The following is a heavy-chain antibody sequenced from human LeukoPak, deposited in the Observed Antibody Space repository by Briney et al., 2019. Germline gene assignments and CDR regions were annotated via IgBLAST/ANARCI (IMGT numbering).Heavy chain of an antibody. V-gene: IGHV5-10-1*01. CDR2: IDPSDSYT. J-gene: IGHJ6*02. D-gene: IGHD6-19*01. CDR3: ARHALRQAVAGTPYYDMDV. Sequence: GESLKISCKGSGYSFTNYWITWVRQMPGKGLEWMGRIDPSDSYTNYSPSFQGHVTISADKSISTAYLQWSSLKAPDTAMYYCARHALRQAVAGTPYYDMDVWGQGTTVTVSS. CDR1: GYSFTNYW.